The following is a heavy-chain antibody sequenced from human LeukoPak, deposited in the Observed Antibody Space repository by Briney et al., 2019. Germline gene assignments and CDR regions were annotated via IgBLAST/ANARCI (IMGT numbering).Heavy chain of an antibody. V-gene: IGHV3-21*01. Sequence: GSLRLSCAASGFTFSSYNMNWVRQAPGKGLEWVSSISSSSSYIYYADSVKGRFTISRDNAKNSLYLQMNSLRAEDTAVYYCARDHSLYGMDVWGQGTTVTVSS. CDR1: GFTFSSYN. CDR2: ISSSSSYI. CDR3: ARDHSLYGMDV. J-gene: IGHJ6*02. D-gene: IGHD2-21*01.